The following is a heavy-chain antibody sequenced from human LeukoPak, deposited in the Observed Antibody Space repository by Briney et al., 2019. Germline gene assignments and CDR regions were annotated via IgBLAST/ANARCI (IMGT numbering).Heavy chain of an antibody. V-gene: IGHV3-48*04. CDR1: GFTFSSYS. CDR2: ISSSSSTI. CDR3: ATDPYSFHRSGSSCYGAYYYYYMDV. D-gene: IGHD2-2*01. Sequence: PGGSLRLSCAASGFTFSSYSMNWVRQAPGKGLEWVSYISSSSSTIYYADSVRGRFTISRDNAKNSLFLQMNSQRVEDTAVYYCATDPYSFHRSGSSCYGAYYYYYMDVWGKGTTVTVSS. J-gene: IGHJ6*03.